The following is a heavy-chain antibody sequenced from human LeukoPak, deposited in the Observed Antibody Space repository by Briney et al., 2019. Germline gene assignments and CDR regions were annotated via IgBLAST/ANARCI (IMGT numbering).Heavy chain of an antibody. J-gene: IGHJ4*02. D-gene: IGHD6-13*01. CDR3: ARDPPGIAASGTYY. Sequence: IYSRGGTSYADSVKGRFTISRDSSKNTLLLQMNSLGVEDTAVYYCARDPPGIAASGTYYWGQGTLVTVSS. CDR2: IYSRGGT. V-gene: IGHV3-53*01.